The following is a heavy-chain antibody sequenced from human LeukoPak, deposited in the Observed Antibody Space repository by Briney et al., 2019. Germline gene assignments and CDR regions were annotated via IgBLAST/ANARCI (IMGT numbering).Heavy chain of an antibody. D-gene: IGHD3-3*01. V-gene: IGHV3-33*08. CDR1: GFSFYNVW. CDR2: IWYDGSNK. J-gene: IGHJ4*02. Sequence: GGSLRLSCAASGFSFYNVWMHWVRQAPGRGLEWVAVIWYDGSNKYYADSVKGRFTISRDNSKNTLYLQMNSLRAEDTAVYYCARELLHHHYFDYWGQGTLVTVSS. CDR3: ARELLHHHYFDY.